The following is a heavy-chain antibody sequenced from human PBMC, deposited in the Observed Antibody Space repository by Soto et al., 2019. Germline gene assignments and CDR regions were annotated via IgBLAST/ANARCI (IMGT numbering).Heavy chain of an antibody. CDR2: IWYDGSNK. Sequence: PGGSLRLSCAASGFTFSSYGMHWVRQAPGKGLEWVAVIWYDGSNKYYADSVKGRFTISRDNSKNTLYLQMNSLRAEDTAVYYCARDLFYYYDSSGPNLDYWGQGTLVTVSS. D-gene: IGHD3-22*01. V-gene: IGHV3-33*01. CDR1: GFTFSSYG. J-gene: IGHJ4*02. CDR3: ARDLFYYYDSSGPNLDY.